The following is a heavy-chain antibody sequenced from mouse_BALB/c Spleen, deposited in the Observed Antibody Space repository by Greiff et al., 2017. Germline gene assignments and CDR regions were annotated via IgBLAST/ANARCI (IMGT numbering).Heavy chain of an antibody. V-gene: IGHV1-54*02. J-gene: IGHJ2*01. CDR1: GYAFTNYL. Sequence: QVQLQQSGAELVRPGTSVKVSCKASGYAFTNYLIEWVKQRPGQGLEWIGRIDPANGNTKYDPKFQGKATITADTSSNTAYLQLSSLTSEDTAVYYCARLFDYWGQGTTLTVSS. CDR2: IDPANGNT. CDR3: ARLFDY.